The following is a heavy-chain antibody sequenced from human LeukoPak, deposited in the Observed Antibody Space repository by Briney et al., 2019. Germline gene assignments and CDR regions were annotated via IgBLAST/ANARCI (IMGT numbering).Heavy chain of an antibody. Sequence: SETLSLTCSVSGGSLNNYYWSWIRQPAGKGLEWIGRIYTSGTANYNPSLKSRVTMSVDTSKNQFSLKLSSVTAADTAVYYCASGTGGGNPFDYWGQGTLVTVSS. V-gene: IGHV4-4*07. CDR2: IYTSGTA. J-gene: IGHJ4*02. CDR3: ASGTGGGNPFDY. CDR1: GGSLNNYY. D-gene: IGHD4-23*01.